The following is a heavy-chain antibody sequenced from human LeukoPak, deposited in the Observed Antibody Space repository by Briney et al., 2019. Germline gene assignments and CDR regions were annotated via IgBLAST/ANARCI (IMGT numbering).Heavy chain of an antibody. V-gene: IGHV1-69*13. CDR3: ARGIVGTTHDAFDI. D-gene: IGHD1-26*01. CDR2: IIPIFGPA. CDR1: GNIFTGYY. Sequence: SVKVSCKTSGNIFTGYYIHWVRQAPGRGLEWMGGIIPIFGPANYAQKFQGRVTITADESTSTAYMELSSLRSEDTAVYYCARGIVGTTHDAFDIWGQGTMVTVSS. J-gene: IGHJ3*02.